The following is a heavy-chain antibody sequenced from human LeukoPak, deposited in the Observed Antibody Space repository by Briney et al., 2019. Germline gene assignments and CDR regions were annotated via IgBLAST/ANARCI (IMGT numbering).Heavy chain of an antibody. J-gene: IGHJ3*02. Sequence: ASVKVSCKASGYTFTSYGISWVRQAPGQGLEWMGWISAYDGNTNYAQKPQGRVTMTTGTSTSTAYMELRSLRSDDTAVYYCARDGGIIAAAAADAFDIWGQGTMVTVSS. V-gene: IGHV1-18*01. CDR1: GYTFTSYG. CDR3: ARDGGIIAAAAADAFDI. CDR2: ISAYDGNT. D-gene: IGHD6-13*01.